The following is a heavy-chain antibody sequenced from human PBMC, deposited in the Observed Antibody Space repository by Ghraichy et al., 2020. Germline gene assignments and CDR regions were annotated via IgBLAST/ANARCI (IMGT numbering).Heavy chain of an antibody. D-gene: IGHD6-13*01. CDR1: GFTFSDHY. V-gene: IGHV3-72*01. Sequence: GGSLRLSCAASGFTFSDHYMDWVRQAPGKGLEWVGRTRNKANSYTTEYAPSVKGRFTISRDDSKNSLYLQMNSLKTEDTAVYYCARAGIAAAGSAFSFDYWGQGTLVTVSS. J-gene: IGHJ4*02. CDR2: TRNKANSYTT. CDR3: ARAGIAAAGSAFSFDY.